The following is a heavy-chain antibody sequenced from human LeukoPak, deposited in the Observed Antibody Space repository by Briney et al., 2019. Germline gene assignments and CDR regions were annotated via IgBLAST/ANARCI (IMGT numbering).Heavy chain of an antibody. Sequence: PGGSLRLSCATSGFTFSNYEMNWVRRAPGKGLEWVSYISGSGTSISYADFVKGRFTISRDNAKNSVYLQMNSLRGEDTAVYYCAREYPDDGDGWGYWGQGTLVTVSS. V-gene: IGHV3-48*03. CDR1: GFTFSNYE. J-gene: IGHJ4*02. CDR3: AREYPDDGDGWGY. CDR2: ISGSGTSI. D-gene: IGHD3-10*01.